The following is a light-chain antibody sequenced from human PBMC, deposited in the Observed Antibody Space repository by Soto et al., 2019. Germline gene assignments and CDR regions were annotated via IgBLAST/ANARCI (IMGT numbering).Light chain of an antibody. Sequence: QSVLTQPPSASGSPGQSVTISCTGTSSDVGGYVYVSWYQQYPGKAPKLMIFEVNKRASGVPDRFSGSKSGNTASLTVSGLQAEDEADYYCSSYAGINTDVIFGGGTKVTVL. J-gene: IGLJ2*01. CDR1: SSDVGGYVY. CDR3: SSYAGINTDVI. V-gene: IGLV2-8*01. CDR2: EVN.